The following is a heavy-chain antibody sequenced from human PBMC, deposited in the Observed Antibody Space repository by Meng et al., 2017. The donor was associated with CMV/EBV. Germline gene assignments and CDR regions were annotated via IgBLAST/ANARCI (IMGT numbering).Heavy chain of an antibody. CDR3: ARHSSMRLSCWFDP. CDR2: IYYSGST. CDR1: GGSISSSSYY. Sequence: GSLRLSCTVSGGSISSSSYYWGWIRQPPGKGLEWIGSIYYSGSTYYNTSLKSRVTISVDTSKNQFSLKLSSVTAADTAVYYCARHSSMRLSCWFDPWGQGTLVTVSS. J-gene: IGHJ5*02. D-gene: IGHD3-16*02. V-gene: IGHV4-39*01.